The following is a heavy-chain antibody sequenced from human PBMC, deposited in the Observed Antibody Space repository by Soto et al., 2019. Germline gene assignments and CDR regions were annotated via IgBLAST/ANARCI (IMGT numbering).Heavy chain of an antibody. CDR1: GFTFSSYG. D-gene: IGHD3-10*01. V-gene: IGHV3-33*01. CDR3: ARNRRITMVRGPFYYYYMDV. J-gene: IGHJ6*03. Sequence: QVQLVESGGGVVQPGRSLRLSCAASGFTFSSYGMHWVRQAPGKGLEWVAVIWYDGSNKYYAESVKGRFTISRDNSKNTLYLQMNRLRAEDTAVYYCARNRRITMVRGPFYYYYMDVWGKGTTVTVSS. CDR2: IWYDGSNK.